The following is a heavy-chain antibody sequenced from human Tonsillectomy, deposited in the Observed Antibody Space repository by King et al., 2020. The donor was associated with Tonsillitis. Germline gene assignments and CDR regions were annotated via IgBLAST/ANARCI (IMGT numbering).Heavy chain of an antibody. J-gene: IGHJ3*02. Sequence: TLKESGPTLVKPTQTLTLTCTFSGFSLSTSGVGVGWIRQPPGKALQGLSLIYWGDVKRYSPSLKSRLTITKDTSQNQVVLTMTNIDPVDTATYYCAHTSYCTSTTCYDAFDAFDIWGQGTMVTVSS. CDR3: AHTSYCTSTTCYDAFDAFDI. V-gene: IGHV2-5*02. CDR1: GFSLSTSGVG. CDR2: IYWGDVK. D-gene: IGHD2-2*01.